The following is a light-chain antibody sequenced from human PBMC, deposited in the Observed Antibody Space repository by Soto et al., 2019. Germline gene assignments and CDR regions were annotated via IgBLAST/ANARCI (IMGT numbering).Light chain of an antibody. CDR3: QQSYSTPIT. CDR1: QSISSY. Sequence: DIQMTQSPSSLSASVGDRVTITCRASQSISSYLNWYQQKPGKAPKLLIYAASSLQSGVPSRFSGSGSGTDGTITISSLKTEDVATYYCQQSYSTPITFGQGTRLEIK. CDR2: AAS. J-gene: IGKJ5*01. V-gene: IGKV1-39*01.